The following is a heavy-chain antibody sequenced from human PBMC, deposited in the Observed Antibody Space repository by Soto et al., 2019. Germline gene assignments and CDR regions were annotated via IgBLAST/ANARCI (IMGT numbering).Heavy chain of an antibody. CDR1: GGTFSSSA. CDR2: IMPVFPTP. CDR3: ARDKDRLQLGGNYYYILDV. V-gene: IGHV1-69*05. Sequence: QVQLEQSGAEVQKPGSSVKVSCKASGGTFSSSAFSWVRQAPGQGLEWMGGIMPVFPTPDYAQKFQDRVTXTXDXPTSTTNMELSGLRSEDTAIYYCARDKDRLQLGGNYYYILDVWGQGTTVIVSS. D-gene: IGHD5-12*01. J-gene: IGHJ6*02.